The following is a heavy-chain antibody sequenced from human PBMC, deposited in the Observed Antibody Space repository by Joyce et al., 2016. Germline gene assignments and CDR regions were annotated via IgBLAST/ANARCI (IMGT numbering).Heavy chain of an antibody. V-gene: IGHV3-53*01. CDR2: IYGGGDT. CDR1: GFTVINNS. J-gene: IGHJ4*02. CDR3: ARVPGFH. Sequence: EVQLVESGGGLIQPGGSLRLSCAASGFTVINNSMTWVSQAPGKGLDWVSFIYGGGDTYYADSVKGRFTISRDKNTLYLQMNSLRVEDTAVYYCARVPGFHWGQGTLVTVSS.